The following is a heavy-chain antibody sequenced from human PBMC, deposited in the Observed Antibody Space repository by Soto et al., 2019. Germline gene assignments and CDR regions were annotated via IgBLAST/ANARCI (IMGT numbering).Heavy chain of an antibody. CDR1: GFTFRNYG. Sequence: PGGSLRLSCVASGFTFRNYGMRWVRQAPGKGLEWVAVISYDGSNENYVDSVKGRFAISRDNAKNTLYLQTDSLKTEDTAVYYCAKTYATLVSRTHVFDSWGQGAQVTVSS. CDR2: ISYDGSNE. D-gene: IGHD3-16*01. CDR3: AKTYATLVSRTHVFDS. J-gene: IGHJ4*02. V-gene: IGHV3-30*18.